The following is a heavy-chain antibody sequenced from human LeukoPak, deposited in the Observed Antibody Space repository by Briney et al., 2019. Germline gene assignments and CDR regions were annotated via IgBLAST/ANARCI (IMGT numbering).Heavy chain of an antibody. CDR2: ISVYNGNT. CDR1: GYTFSFYG. Sequence: ASVKVSCKASGYTFSFYGISWVRQAPGHGLEWMGWISVYNGNTNYAQKFQGRVTMTTDTSTSTAYMELRSLRSDDTAVYFCARTQDVTYYYYYMDVWGKGTTVTVSS. J-gene: IGHJ6*03. D-gene: IGHD2-21*02. CDR3: ARTQDVTYYYYYMDV. V-gene: IGHV1-18*01.